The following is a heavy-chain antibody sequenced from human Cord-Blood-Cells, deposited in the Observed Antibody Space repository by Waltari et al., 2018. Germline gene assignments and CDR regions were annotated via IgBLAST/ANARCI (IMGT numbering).Heavy chain of an antibody. V-gene: IGHV3-21*01. Sequence: EVQLVESGGGLVKPGGSLRLSCAASGFTFRSYSMNWVRQAPGKGWECVPCVSSSSSYIYYSGSVKGRFTITRDNAKNSLYLQMNSRRAEDTAVYYCARFRDYGMDVWGQGTTVTVSS. J-gene: IGHJ6*02. CDR1: GFTFRSYS. CDR3: ARFRDYGMDV. CDR2: VSSSSSYI.